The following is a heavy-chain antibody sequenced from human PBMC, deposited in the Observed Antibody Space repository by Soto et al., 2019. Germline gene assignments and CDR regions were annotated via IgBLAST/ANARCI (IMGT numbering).Heavy chain of an antibody. Sequence: SETLSLTCAVYGGSFSGYYWSWIRQPPGKGLEWIGEINHSGSTNYNPSLKSRVTISVDTSKNQFSLKLSSVTAADTAVYYCARSLAAAGPGDYWGQGTLVTVPQ. CDR2: INHSGST. CDR1: GGSFSGYY. V-gene: IGHV4-34*01. CDR3: ARSLAAAGPGDY. J-gene: IGHJ4*02. D-gene: IGHD6-13*01.